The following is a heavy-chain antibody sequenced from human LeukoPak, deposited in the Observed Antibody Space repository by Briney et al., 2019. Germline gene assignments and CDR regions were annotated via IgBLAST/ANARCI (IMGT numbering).Heavy chain of an antibody. J-gene: IGHJ4*02. CDR3: ARDRREPKWELGPY. V-gene: IGHV3-21*01. CDR2: ISSSSSYR. D-gene: IGHD1-26*01. CDR1: GFTYSSYS. Sequence: PGGSLRLSCAASGFTYSSYSLNWVRQVPGKGLEWVSYISSSSSYRYYADSVKGRFTISRDNAKNSLYLQMNSLRAEDTAVYYCARDRREPKWELGPYWGQGTLVTVSS.